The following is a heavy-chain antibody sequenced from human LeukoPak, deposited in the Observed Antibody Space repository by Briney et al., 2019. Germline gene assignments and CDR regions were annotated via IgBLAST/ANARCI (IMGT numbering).Heavy chain of an antibody. CDR3: ARGSNWGSDY. J-gene: IGHJ4*02. D-gene: IGHD7-27*01. CDR1: GGTVSSYA. CDR2: IIPIFGTA. V-gene: IGHV1-69*05. Sequence: PVKVSCKASGGTVSSYAISGVRQAPGQGLEWMGGIIPIFGTANYAQKFQGRVTITTDESASTAYMELSSLRSEDTAVYYCARGSNWGSDYWGQGTLVTLSS.